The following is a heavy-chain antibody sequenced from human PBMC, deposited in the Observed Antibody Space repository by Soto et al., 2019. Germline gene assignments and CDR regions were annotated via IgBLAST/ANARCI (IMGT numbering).Heavy chain of an antibody. Sequence: GGSLRLSCEASGFTFTSYGMHWVRQAPGKGLEWVAVISYDGSNKYYADSVKGRFTISRDNSKSTLYLQMNSLRTEDTAVYYCAKDLSLFYFGIAPDWGQGTLVTVSS. CDR1: GFTFTSYG. V-gene: IGHV3-30*18. CDR2: ISYDGSNK. J-gene: IGHJ4*02. D-gene: IGHD6-13*01. CDR3: AKDLSLFYFGIAPD.